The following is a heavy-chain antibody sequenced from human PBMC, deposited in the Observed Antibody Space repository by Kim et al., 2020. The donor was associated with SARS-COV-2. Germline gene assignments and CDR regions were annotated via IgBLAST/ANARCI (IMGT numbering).Heavy chain of an antibody. D-gene: IGHD5-18*01. V-gene: IGHV1-2*06. CDR3: ARRYSNSDELAC. CDR2: INPNNDGT. CDR1: GYTFRDYY. Sequence: ASVKVSCKASGYTFRDYYIHWVRQAPGRGLEWMGRINPNNDGTKYAQKFQGRVTMTSDTSISTAYMELSGLRSDDTAVYYCARRYSNSDELACWGQGTLV. J-gene: IGHJ4*02.